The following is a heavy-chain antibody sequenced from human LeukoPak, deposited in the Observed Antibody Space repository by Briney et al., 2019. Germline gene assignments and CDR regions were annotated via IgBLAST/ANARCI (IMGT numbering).Heavy chain of an antibody. D-gene: IGHD5-12*01. Sequence: SETLSLTCTVSGGSISSGSYYWSWIRQPAGKGLEWIGRIYTSGSTNYNPSLKSRVTISVDTSKNQFSLKLSSVTAADTAVYYCARYLRGGGYDRRFDYWGQGTLVTVSS. J-gene: IGHJ4*02. V-gene: IGHV4-61*02. CDR2: IYTSGST. CDR3: ARYLRGGGYDRRFDY. CDR1: GGSISSGSYY.